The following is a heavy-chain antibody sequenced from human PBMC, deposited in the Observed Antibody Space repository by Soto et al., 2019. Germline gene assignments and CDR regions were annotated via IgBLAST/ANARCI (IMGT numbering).Heavy chain of an antibody. J-gene: IGHJ6*02. CDR3: AKDLGVSNYYFYGIDV. CDR1: GFTFSSYA. V-gene: IGHV3-23*01. CDR2: ISGSGGST. D-gene: IGHD3-16*01. Sequence: PGGSLRLSCAASGFTFSSYAMSWVRQAPGKGLEWVSAISGSGGSTYYADSVKGRFTISRDNSKNKLYLQMNSLRAEDTSVYYCAKDLGVSNYYFYGIDVWGQGTTVTVSS.